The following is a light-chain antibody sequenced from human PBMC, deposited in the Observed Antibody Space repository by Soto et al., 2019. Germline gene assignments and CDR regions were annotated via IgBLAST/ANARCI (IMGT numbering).Light chain of an antibody. Sequence: QSALTQPGSVSGSPGQSITIYCTGTNSDIGGYNLVSWFQHHPGKAPKLLIYGNSNRPSGVPDRFSGSKSGTSASLAITGLQAEDEADYYCQSYDSSLSGVVFGGGTKVTVL. CDR3: QSYDSSLSGVV. CDR1: NSDIGGYNL. J-gene: IGLJ2*01. V-gene: IGLV2-14*03. CDR2: GNS.